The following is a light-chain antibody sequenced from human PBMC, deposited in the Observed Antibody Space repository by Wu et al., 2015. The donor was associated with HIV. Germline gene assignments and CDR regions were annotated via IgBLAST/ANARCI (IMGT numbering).Light chain of an antibody. J-gene: IGKJ1*01. CDR1: QSVSSSY. CDR2: GAS. Sequence: EIVLTQSPGTLSLSPGERVTLSCRASQSVSSSYLAWYQQKPGQAPKLLIYGASSRATGIPDRFSGSGSGTDFTLSISRLEPEDFAVYYCQHYKTFGQGTKVEIK. CDR3: QHYKT. V-gene: IGKV3-20*01.